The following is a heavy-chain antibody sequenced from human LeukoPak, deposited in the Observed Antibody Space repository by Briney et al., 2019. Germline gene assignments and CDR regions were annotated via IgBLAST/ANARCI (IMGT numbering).Heavy chain of an antibody. CDR2: IYHTGDT. Sequence: SETLSLTCSVSGGSINSDSSYWEWIRQPPGKGLEWIGTIYHTGDTYYKSSLKSRVTISVDTSNKRFSLRLTSVTAADTAVYFCARRIVPRGGNWFDPCGQGTLVIVSS. CDR3: ARRIVPRGGNWFDP. V-gene: IGHV4-39*01. D-gene: IGHD2-15*01. J-gene: IGHJ5*02. CDR1: GGSINSDSSY.